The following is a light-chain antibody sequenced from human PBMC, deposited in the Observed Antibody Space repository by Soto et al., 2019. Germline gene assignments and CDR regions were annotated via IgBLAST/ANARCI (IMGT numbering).Light chain of an antibody. V-gene: IGKV2-30*01. CDR1: QSLVYSNGNTY. CDR3: MQCTRWPRT. J-gene: IGKJ1*01. CDR2: KVS. Sequence: DAVMTQSPLSLPVTLGQPASISCRSSQSLVYSNGNTYLNWFQQKPGQSPRRLIYKVSNRDSGVAAPFSRSGFGTEFTLKISRVEAEDIGVYYGMQCTRWPRTFGQGTRVEIK.